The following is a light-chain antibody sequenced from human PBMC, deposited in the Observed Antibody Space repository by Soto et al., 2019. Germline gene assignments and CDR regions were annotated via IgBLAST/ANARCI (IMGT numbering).Light chain of an antibody. CDR2: SNN. CDR3: EAWDDSLNGYV. Sequence: QSVLTQPPSASGTPGQRVTISCSGSSSNIGSNSVSWYQQLPGTAPKLLIYSNNQRPSGVPDRFSGSKSGTSASLAIRGLQSGDEADYYCEAWDDSLNGYVFGTGTKVTVL. J-gene: IGLJ1*01. V-gene: IGLV1-44*01. CDR1: SSNIGSNS.